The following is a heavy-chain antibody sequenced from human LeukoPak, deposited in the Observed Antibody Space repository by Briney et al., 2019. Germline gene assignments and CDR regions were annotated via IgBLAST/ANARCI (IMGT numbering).Heavy chain of an antibody. CDR2: ISSRSSYI. CDR3: ARDYSSSRYFDY. Sequence: GSLRLSCSASGIPFSNYNMNWVRQAPGEGLEWGSSISSRSSYIYYADSVKGRFTISRDNAKNSLFLQMNSLRAEDTAVYFCARDYSSSRYFDYWGQGTLVTVSS. D-gene: IGHD6-13*01. V-gene: IGHV3-21*01. J-gene: IGHJ4*02. CDR1: GIPFSNYN.